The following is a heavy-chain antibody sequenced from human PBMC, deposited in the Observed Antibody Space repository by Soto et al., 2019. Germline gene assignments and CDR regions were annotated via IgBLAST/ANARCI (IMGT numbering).Heavy chain of an antibody. J-gene: IGHJ3*02. V-gene: IGHV3-23*01. CDR3: AKDEIAGNGVWETFDM. D-gene: IGHD2-8*01. CDR1: GFTFSAYA. CDR2: LVGSGGDI. Sequence: EVQLLESGGGLVQPGGSLRLSCAASGFTFSAYAMSWVRQAPGKGLQWVSGLVGSGGDIQYADSVRGRFTVSRDNSKNHLYLQMNSLRAEDTAVYYCAKDEIAGNGVWETFDMWGQGAEVTVSS.